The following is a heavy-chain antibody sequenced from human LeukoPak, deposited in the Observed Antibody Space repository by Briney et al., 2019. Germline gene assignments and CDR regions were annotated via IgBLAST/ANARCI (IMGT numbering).Heavy chain of an antibody. CDR3: AGHHPRNTVDF. V-gene: IGHV4-4*07. CDR1: GGSISSYY. D-gene: IGHD2/OR15-2a*01. Sequence: PSETLSLTCTVSGGSISSYYWTWIRQPAGKGLEWIGRIYTSGSTDYNPSLKSRVTMSIDTSKNQFSLKLSSVTAADTAVYYCAGHHPRNTVDFWGQGTLVTVSS. CDR2: IYTSGST. J-gene: IGHJ4*02.